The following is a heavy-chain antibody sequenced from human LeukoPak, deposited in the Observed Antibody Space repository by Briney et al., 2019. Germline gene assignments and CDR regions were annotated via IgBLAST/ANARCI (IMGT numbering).Heavy chain of an antibody. CDR2: ISYDGSNK. J-gene: IGHJ4*02. V-gene: IGHV3-30*18. CDR3: AKGGRSSWTFDY. CDR1: GFTFSSYG. Sequence: GGSLRLSCAASGFTFSSYGMHWVRQAPGEGLEWVAVISYDGSNKYYADSVKGRFTISRDNSKNTLYLQMNSLRAEDTAVYYCAKGGRSSWTFDYWGQRTLVTVSS. D-gene: IGHD6-13*01.